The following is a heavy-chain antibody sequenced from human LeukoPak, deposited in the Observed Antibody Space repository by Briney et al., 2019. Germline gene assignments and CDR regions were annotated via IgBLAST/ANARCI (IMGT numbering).Heavy chain of an antibody. CDR1: GGTFSSYA. D-gene: IGHD3-9*01. J-gene: IGHJ4*02. Sequence: GASVKVSCKASGGTFSSYAISWVRQAPGQGLEWMGGIIPIFGTANYAQKFQGRVTITTDESTSTAYMELSSLRAEDTAVYYCARCPDILTYFDYWGQGTLVTVSS. CDR2: IIPIFGTA. V-gene: IGHV1-69*05. CDR3: ARCPDILTYFDY.